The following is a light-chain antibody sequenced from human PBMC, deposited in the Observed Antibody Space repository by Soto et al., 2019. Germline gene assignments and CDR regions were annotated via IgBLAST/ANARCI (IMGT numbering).Light chain of an antibody. CDR1: QSLSSSY. V-gene: IGKV3-20*01. CDR2: GAS. CDR3: QQYGSSVWT. Sequence: EIVLTQSPGTLYLSRVERATLSCRASQSLSSSYLVWYQQKPGQAPRLLIYGASSRATGIPDRFSGSGSGTDFTLTINRLEPEDFALYYRQQYGSSVWTFGQGTKVEIK. J-gene: IGKJ1*01.